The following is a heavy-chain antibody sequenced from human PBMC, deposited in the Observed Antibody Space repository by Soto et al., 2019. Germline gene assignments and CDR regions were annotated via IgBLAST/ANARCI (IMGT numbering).Heavy chain of an antibody. Sequence: SETLSLTCAVYGGSFSGYYWSWIRQPPGKGLEWIGYIYYSGSTNYNPSLKSRVTISVDTSKNQFSLKLSSVTAADTAVYYCARDFHYYDSSGYWNWFDPWGQGTLVTVSS. D-gene: IGHD3-22*01. CDR2: IYYSGST. V-gene: IGHV4-59*01. CDR1: GGSFSGYY. J-gene: IGHJ5*02. CDR3: ARDFHYYDSSGYWNWFDP.